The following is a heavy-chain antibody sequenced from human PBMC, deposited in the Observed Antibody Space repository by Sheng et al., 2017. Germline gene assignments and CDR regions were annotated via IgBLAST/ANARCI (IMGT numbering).Heavy chain of an antibody. CDR1: GYSISSGYY. J-gene: IGHJ4*02. CDR3: VRGTVVAATDY. V-gene: IGHV4-38-2*01. D-gene: IGHD2-15*01. Sequence: QVQLQESGPGLVKPSETLSLTCGVSGYSISSGYYWGWIRQPPGKGLEWIGSIYYSGSTYYNPSLKSRVTISADTSKNQFSLNLTSVTAADTAVYYCVRGTVVAATDYWGQGTLVTVSS. CDR2: IYYSGST.